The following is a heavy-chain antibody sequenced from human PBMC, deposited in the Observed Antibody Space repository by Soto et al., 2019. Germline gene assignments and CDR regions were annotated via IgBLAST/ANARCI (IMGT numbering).Heavy chain of an antibody. Sequence: QVQLEQSGAEVKKPGSSVKISCKASGGTLSDHGVSWLRQAPGQGLEWVGGTIPVFNTAKYAPTFQGRVTIAADKSTNIAYMELGSLRSDDTAFYYCARGVYGSGNYYTGPSAFDIWGQGTLVIVSS. J-gene: IGHJ3*02. CDR3: ARGVYGSGNYYTGPSAFDI. V-gene: IGHV1-69*06. CDR2: TIPVFNTA. D-gene: IGHD3-10*01. CDR1: GGTLSDHG.